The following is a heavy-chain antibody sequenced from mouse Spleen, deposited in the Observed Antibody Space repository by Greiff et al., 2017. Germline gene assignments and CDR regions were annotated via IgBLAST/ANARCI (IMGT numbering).Heavy chain of an antibody. CDR1: GFTFSDYY. V-gene: IGHV5-12*01. Sequence: EVMLVESGGGLVQPGGSLKLSCAASGFTFSDYYMYWVRQTPEKRLEWVAYISNGGGSTYYPDTVKGRFTISRDNAKNTLYLQMSRLKSEDTAMYYCARHRDNCFDYWGQGTTLTVSS. J-gene: IGHJ2*01. CDR3: ARHRDNCFDY. D-gene: IGHD3-3*01. CDR2: ISNGGGST.